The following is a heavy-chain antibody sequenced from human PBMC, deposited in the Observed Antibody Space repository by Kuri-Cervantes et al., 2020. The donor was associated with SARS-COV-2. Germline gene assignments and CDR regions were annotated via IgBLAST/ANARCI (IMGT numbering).Heavy chain of an antibody. V-gene: IGHV3-7*01. J-gene: IGHJ4*02. Sequence: GESLKISCAASRFSFSSYAMSWVRQAPGKGLEWVANIKQDGSEKYNVDSVKGRFTISRDNAKNSLYLQMNSLRAEDTAVYYCARGGVVVPAAIGYWGQGTLVTVSS. CDR1: RFSFSSYA. CDR3: ARGGVVVPAAIGY. D-gene: IGHD2-2*01. CDR2: IKQDGSEK.